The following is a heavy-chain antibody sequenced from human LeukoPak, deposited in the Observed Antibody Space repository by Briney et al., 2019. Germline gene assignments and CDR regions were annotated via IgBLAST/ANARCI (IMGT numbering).Heavy chain of an antibody. J-gene: IGHJ5*02. CDR2: IYYSGST. D-gene: IGHD6-19*01. CDR1: GGSISSSSYY. V-gene: IGHV4-39*01. CDR3: ARTVAVAGREWFDP. Sequence: ASETLSLTCTVSGGSISSSSYYWGWIRQPPGKGLEWIGSIYYSGSTYYNPSLKSRVTISVDTSKNQFSLKLSSVTAADTAVYYCARTVAVAGREWFDPWGQGTLVTVSS.